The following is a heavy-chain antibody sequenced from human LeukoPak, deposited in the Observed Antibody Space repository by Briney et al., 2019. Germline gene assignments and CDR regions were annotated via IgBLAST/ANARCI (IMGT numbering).Heavy chain of an antibody. Sequence: GGSLRLSCAASGFTFSSYAMSWAREAPGKGLEWVSAISGSGGSTYYADSVKGRFTISRDNSKSTLYLQMNSLRADDTAVYYCAKTAKYSGDPTDYWGQGTLVTVSS. CDR1: GFTFSSYA. CDR2: ISGSGGST. V-gene: IGHV3-23*01. J-gene: IGHJ4*02. D-gene: IGHD6-19*01. CDR3: AKTAKYSGDPTDY.